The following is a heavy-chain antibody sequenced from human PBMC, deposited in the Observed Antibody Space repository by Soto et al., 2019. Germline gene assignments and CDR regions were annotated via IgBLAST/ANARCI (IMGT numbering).Heavy chain of an antibody. V-gene: IGHV3-23*01. J-gene: IGHJ6*03. Sequence: GGSLRLSCAASGFTFSSYAMNWVRQAPGKGLEWVSAISGSGDTTNYADSVKGRFTFSRDNSKNTLYLQMNSLRGEDTAVYYCAKGVTGTRWGYYMDVWGKGTTVTVSS. D-gene: IGHD1-7*01. CDR1: GFTFSSYA. CDR2: ISGSGDTT. CDR3: AKGVTGTRWGYYMDV.